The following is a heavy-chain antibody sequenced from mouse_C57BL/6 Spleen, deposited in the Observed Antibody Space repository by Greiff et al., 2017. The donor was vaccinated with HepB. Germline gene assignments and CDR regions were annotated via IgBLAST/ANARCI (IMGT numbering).Heavy chain of an antibody. D-gene: IGHD2-4*01. CDR2: IWTGGGT. CDR1: GFSLTSYA. Sequence: VKLVESGPGLVAPSQCLSITCTVSGFSLTSYAISWVRQPPGKGLEWLGVIWTGGGTNYNSALKSRLSISKDNSKSQVFLKMNSLQADDTAGYYCARYDSWFAYWGQGTLVTVSA. CDR3: ARYDSWFAY. V-gene: IGHV2-9-1*01. J-gene: IGHJ3*01.